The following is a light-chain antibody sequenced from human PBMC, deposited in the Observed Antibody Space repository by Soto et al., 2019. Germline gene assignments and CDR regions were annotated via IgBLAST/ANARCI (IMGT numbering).Light chain of an antibody. J-gene: IGKJ1*01. V-gene: IGKV1-39*01. CDR3: QQSYSTPRT. Sequence: GDRVTITCRASQSISSWLAWYQQKPGKAPKVLIYDASSLQSGVPSRFSGSGSGTDFTLTISSLQPEDFATYYCQQSYSTPRTFGQGTKVDIK. CDR1: QSISSW. CDR2: DAS.